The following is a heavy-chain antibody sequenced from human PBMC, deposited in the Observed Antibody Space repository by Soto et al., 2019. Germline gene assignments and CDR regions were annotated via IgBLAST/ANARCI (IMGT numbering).Heavy chain of an antibody. V-gene: IGHV1-2*04. CDR2: INPNSGGT. CDR1: GYTFTGYY. D-gene: IGHD3-10*01. J-gene: IGHJ5*02. CDR3: ARDQGNYYGSGSPRPFSFDP. Sequence: ASVKVSCKASGYTFTGYYMHWVRQAPGQGLEWMGWINPNSGGTNYAQKFQGWVTMTRDTSISTAYMELSRLRSDDTAVYYCARDQGNYYGSGSPRPFSFDPWGQGTLVTVSS.